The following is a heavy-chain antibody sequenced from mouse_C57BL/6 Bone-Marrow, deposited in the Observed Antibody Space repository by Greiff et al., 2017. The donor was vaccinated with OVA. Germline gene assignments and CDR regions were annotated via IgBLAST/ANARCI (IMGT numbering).Heavy chain of an antibody. CDR2: IHTNSGST. J-gene: IGHJ3*01. D-gene: IGHD3-2*02. V-gene: IGHV1-64*01. CDR3: ARGRTAQATWFAY. CDR1: GYTFTSYW. Sequence: QVQLKESGAELVKPGASVKLSCKASGYTFTSYWMHWVKQRPGQGLEWIGMIHTNSGSTNYNEKFKSKATLTVDKSSSTAYMQLSSLTSEDSAVYYCARGRTAQATWFAYWGQGTLVTVSA.